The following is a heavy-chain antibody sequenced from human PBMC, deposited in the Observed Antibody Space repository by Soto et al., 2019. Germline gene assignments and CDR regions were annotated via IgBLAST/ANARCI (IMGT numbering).Heavy chain of an antibody. CDR2: LYWDDDR. CDR3: AHDTVTTYMDV. Sequence: QITLRESGPTLVKPAQTLTLTCTFSGFSLSTSGVGVGWIRQPPGKALEWLGLLYWDDDRRYSPSLRSRLTITKDTAKKQVVLTLTNLVTGDTATYFCAHDTVTTYMDVWGNGTTVTVSS. V-gene: IGHV2-5*02. J-gene: IGHJ6*03. CDR1: GFSLSTSGVG. D-gene: IGHD5-18*01.